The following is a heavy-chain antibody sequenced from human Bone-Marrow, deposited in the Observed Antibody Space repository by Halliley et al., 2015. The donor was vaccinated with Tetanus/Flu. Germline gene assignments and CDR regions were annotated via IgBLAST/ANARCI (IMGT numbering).Heavy chain of an antibody. CDR3: ARRDEYGDYYDS. Sequence: QLVQSGAEVKKPGASLKVSCKASGYTFTNYNINWLRQATGQGLEWVGWMDPKSAKTGYAQKFQGRVTMTRNTSINTAYMALSGLRSEDTAVYFCARRDEYGDYYDSWGQGTLVTVSS. CDR2: MDPKSAKT. V-gene: IGHV1-8*01. D-gene: IGHD4-17*01. CDR1: GYTFTNYN. J-gene: IGHJ4*02.